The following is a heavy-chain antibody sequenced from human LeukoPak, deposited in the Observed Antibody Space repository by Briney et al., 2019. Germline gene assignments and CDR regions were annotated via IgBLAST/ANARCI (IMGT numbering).Heavy chain of an antibody. CDR3: ARANYYDSSGYYYPGDY. CDR1: GFTFTNHA. D-gene: IGHD3-22*01. CDR2: INAGNGNT. V-gene: IGHV1-3*01. J-gene: IGHJ4*02. Sequence: ASVKVSCKASGFTFTNHALQWVRQAPGQRLEWMGWINAGNGNTKYSQKFQGRVTITRDTSASTAYMELSSLRSEDTAVYYCARANYYDSSGYYYPGDYWGQGTLVTVSS.